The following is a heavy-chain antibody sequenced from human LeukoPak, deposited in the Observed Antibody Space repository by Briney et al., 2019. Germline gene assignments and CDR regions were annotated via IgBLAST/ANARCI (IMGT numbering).Heavy chain of an antibody. J-gene: IGHJ4*02. CDR2: ISGSSSYI. CDR3: ARDREGCCSGGSCTNFDY. D-gene: IGHD2-15*01. CDR1: RFTFSSYS. Sequence: GGSLRLSCAASRFTFSSYSMNWVRQAPGKGLEWVSSISGSSSYIYYADSVKGRFTISRHNAKNSLFLQMNTLRAEDTAVYYCARDREGCCSGGSCTNFDYWGQGTLVTVSS. V-gene: IGHV3-21*01.